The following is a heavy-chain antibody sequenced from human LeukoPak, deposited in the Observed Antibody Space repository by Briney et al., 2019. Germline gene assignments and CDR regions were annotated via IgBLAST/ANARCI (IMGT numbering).Heavy chain of an antibody. CDR2: IWYDGSNK. V-gene: IGHV3-33*01. D-gene: IGHD3-22*01. Sequence: PGGSLRLSCAASGFTFSSYGMHWVRQAPGKGLEGVAVIWYDGSNKYYADSVKGRFTISRDNSKNTLYLQMNSLRAEDTAVYYCARDFYDSSVGYYYYGMDVWGQGTTVTVSS. J-gene: IGHJ6*02. CDR1: GFTFSSYG. CDR3: ARDFYDSSVGYYYYGMDV.